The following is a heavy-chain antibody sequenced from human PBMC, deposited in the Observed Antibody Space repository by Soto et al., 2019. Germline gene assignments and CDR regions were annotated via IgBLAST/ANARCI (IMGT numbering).Heavy chain of an antibody. CDR3: ARGAGIAAAKNAYYYYYGMDV. V-gene: IGHV1-69*06. D-gene: IGHD6-13*01. J-gene: IGHJ6*02. CDR2: IIPIFGTA. CDR1: GGTFSSYA. Sequence: QVQLVQSGAEVKKPGSSVKVSCKASGGTFSSYAISWVRQAPGQGLEWMGGIIPIFGTANYAQKFQGRVTFTADKSTSTAYMELISLRSEDTAVYYCARGAGIAAAKNAYYYYYGMDVWGQGTTVTVSS.